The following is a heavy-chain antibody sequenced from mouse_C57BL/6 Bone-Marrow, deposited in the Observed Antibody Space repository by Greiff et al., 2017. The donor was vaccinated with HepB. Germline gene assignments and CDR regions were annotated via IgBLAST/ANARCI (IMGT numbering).Heavy chain of an antibody. CDR1: GFTFSSYA. V-gene: IGHV5-4*01. Sequence: EVKLVESGGGSVKPGGSLKLSCAASGFTFSSYAMSWVRQTPEKRLEWVATISDGGSYTYYPDNVKGRFTISRDNAKNNLYLQMSHLKSEDTAMYYCARERGNFLDYWGQGTTLTVSS. CDR3: ARERGNFLDY. CDR2: ISDGGSYT. J-gene: IGHJ2*01. D-gene: IGHD2-1*01.